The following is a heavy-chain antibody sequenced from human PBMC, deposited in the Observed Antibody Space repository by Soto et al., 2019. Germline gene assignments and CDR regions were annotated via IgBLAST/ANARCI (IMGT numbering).Heavy chain of an antibody. J-gene: IGHJ4*02. CDR3: AIIQYFDL. D-gene: IGHD5-18*01. V-gene: IGHV1-46*01. Sequence: ASVKVSCKASGYTFTSYYMHWVRQAPGQGLEWMGIINPSGGSTSYAQKFQGRVTMTRDTSISTAYMELSRLRSDDTAVYYCAIIQYFDLWGQGTLVTVSS. CDR2: INPSGGST. CDR1: GYTFTSYY.